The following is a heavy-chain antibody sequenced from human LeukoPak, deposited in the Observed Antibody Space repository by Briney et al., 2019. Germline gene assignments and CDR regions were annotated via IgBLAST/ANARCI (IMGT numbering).Heavy chain of an antibody. Sequence: GRSLRLSCAASRFTFSSYGMHWVRQAPGKGLEWVAVIWNDGSNTYYGDTVKGLFTISRDNSKNTLYLQMNSLRAEDTAVYYCARDNAGLVKHLDAFDLWGQGTMVTVAS. CDR2: IWNDGSNT. CDR3: ARDNAGLVKHLDAFDL. CDR1: RFTFSSYG. V-gene: IGHV3-33*08. J-gene: IGHJ3*01. D-gene: IGHD1-26*01.